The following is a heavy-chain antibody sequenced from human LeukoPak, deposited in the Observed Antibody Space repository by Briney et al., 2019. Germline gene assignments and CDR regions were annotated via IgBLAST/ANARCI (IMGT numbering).Heavy chain of an antibody. J-gene: IGHJ4*02. CDR3: ARDDSGGSCDY. V-gene: IGHV1-2*02. Sequence: ASVKVSCKASGYSFTGYYMHWVRQAPGQGLEGMGWINPNSGGTNYAQKFQGRVTMTRDTSFSTAYMELSRLRSADTAVYYCARDDSGGSCDYWGQGTLVTVSS. CDR2: INPNSGGT. D-gene: IGHD2-15*01. CDR1: GYSFTGYY.